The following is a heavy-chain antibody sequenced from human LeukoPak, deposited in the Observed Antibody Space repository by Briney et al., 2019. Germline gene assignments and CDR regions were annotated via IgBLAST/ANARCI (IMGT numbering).Heavy chain of an antibody. Sequence: QTGRSLRLSCAASGFTFDDHAMHWVRQAPGKGLEWVSGISWNSGSIGYADSVKGRFTISRDNAKNSLYLQMNSLRAEDTALYYCAKDIGGDYYDSSGYDYWGQGTLVTVSS. CDR1: GFTFDDHA. J-gene: IGHJ4*02. CDR2: ISWNSGSI. D-gene: IGHD3-22*01. V-gene: IGHV3-9*01. CDR3: AKDIGGDYYDSSGYDY.